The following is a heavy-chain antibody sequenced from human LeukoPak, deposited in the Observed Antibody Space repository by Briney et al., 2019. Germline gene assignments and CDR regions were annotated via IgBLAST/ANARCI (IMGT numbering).Heavy chain of an antibody. CDR2: LHHTRST. CDR1: GYSIRSGYY. D-gene: IGHD1-26*01. J-gene: IGHJ4*02. Sequence: KTSETLSLTCAVSGYSIRSGYYWAWIRQPPGKGLEWIGSLHHTRSTYYHPSLKSRVSMSVDRSNNNFSLKLSTVTASDTAVYYCARDRESSPWELLLDYWGQGILVTVSS. V-gene: IGHV4-38-2*02. CDR3: ARDRESSPWELLLDY.